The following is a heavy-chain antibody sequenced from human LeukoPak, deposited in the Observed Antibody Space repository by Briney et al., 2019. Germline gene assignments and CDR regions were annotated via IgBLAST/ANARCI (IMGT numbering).Heavy chain of an antibody. CDR1: GFTFSSYA. Sequence: GGSLRLSCAASGFTFSSYAMHWVRQAPGKGLEWVAVISYDGSNKYYADSVKGRFTISRDNSKNTLYLQMNSLRAEDTAVYYCARGPLYYDFWSDYSFDYWGQGTLVTVSS. CDR3: ARGPLYYDFWSDYSFDY. V-gene: IGHV3-30*04. D-gene: IGHD3-3*01. J-gene: IGHJ4*02. CDR2: ISYDGSNK.